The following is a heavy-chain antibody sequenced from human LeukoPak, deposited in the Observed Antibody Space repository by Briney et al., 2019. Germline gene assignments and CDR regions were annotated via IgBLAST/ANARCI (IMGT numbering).Heavy chain of an antibody. D-gene: IGHD1-1*01. V-gene: IGHV4-59*01. Sequence: SETLSLTCTVSGGSISSYYWSWIQQPPGKGLEWIGYIYYSGSTNYNPSLKSRVTISVDTSKNQFSLKLSSVTAADTAVYYCARRVSVQLEADAFDIWGQGTMVTVSS. J-gene: IGHJ3*02. CDR3: ARRVSVQLEADAFDI. CDR1: GGSISSYY. CDR2: IYYSGST.